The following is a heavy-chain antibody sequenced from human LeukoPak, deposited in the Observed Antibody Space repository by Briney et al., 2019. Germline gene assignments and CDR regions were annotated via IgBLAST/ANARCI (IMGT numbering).Heavy chain of an antibody. CDR3: ASRDKGYYYGMDV. V-gene: IGHV1-18*01. CDR1: GYTFTYYV. CDR2: INAYNGNT. D-gene: IGHD5-24*01. J-gene: IGHJ6*02. Sequence: ASVKVSCKTSGYTFTYYVISWVRQAPGQGLEWMGWINAYNGNTNDAQKFQGRVTMTSDTSTSTAYMELRSLRAEDTAVYYCASRDKGYYYGMDVWGQGTTVTVSS.